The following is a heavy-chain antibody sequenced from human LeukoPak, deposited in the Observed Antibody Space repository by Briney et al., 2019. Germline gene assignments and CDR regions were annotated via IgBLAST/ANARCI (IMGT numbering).Heavy chain of an antibody. Sequence: GGSLRLSCAASGFTFTSYAMGWVRQAPGKGLEWVSTISSSSDNTYYADSVKGRFTVSRDNSKNTLFLQMNSLRAEDTAVYYCARVSWPDSFDIWGQGTMVTVSS. CDR3: ARVSWPDSFDI. CDR2: ISSSSDNT. J-gene: IGHJ3*02. V-gene: IGHV3-23*01. D-gene: IGHD5-24*01. CDR1: GFTFTSYA.